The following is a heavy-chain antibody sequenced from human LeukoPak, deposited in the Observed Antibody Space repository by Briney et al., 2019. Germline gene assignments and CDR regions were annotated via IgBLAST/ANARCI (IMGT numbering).Heavy chain of an antibody. CDR3: ARDRDSSGWGGDY. CDR2: IWYDGSNK. D-gene: IGHD6-19*01. J-gene: IGHJ4*02. CDR1: GFTFSNHG. V-gene: IGHV3-33*01. Sequence: PGGSLRLSCAASGFTFSNHGMHWVRQAPGKGLEWVAVIWYDGSNKYYADSVKGRFTISRDNSKNTLYLQMNSLRAEDTAVYYCARDRDSSGWGGDYWGQGTLVTVSS.